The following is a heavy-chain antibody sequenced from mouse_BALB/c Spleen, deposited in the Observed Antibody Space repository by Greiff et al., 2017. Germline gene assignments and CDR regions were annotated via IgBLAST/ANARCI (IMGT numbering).Heavy chain of an antibody. J-gene: IGHJ4*01. CDR1: GFTFSSFG. V-gene: IGHV5-17*02. CDR2: ISSGSSTI. CDR3: ARSKGDYDDPMDY. Sequence: EVQVVESGGGLVQPGGSRKLSCAASGFTFSSFGMHWVRQDPEKGLAWVAYISSGSSTIYYADTVKGRFTIARYNPKNTLFLQMTRLRSDDTAMYYCARSKGDYDDPMDYWGQGTSVTVSS. D-gene: IGHD2-4*01.